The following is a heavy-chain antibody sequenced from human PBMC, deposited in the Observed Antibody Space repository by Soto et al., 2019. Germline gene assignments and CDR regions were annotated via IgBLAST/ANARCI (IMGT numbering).Heavy chain of an antibody. CDR1: GFTFSSYA. Sequence: GGSLRLSCAASGFTFSSYAMSWVRQAPGKGLEWVSAISGSGGSTYYADSVKGRFTISRDNSKNTLYLQMNSLRAEDTAVYYCAKPTQGGWFGDYTFDYWGQGTLVTVSS. J-gene: IGHJ4*02. CDR2: ISGSGGST. D-gene: IGHD3-10*01. CDR3: AKPTQGGWFGDYTFDY. V-gene: IGHV3-23*01.